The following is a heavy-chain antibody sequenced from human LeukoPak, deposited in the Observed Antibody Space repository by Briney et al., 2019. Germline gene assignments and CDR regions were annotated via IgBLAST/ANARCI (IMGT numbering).Heavy chain of an antibody. CDR2: IYYSGST. CDR3: ARHTSMVRGVMKYYFDY. CDR1: GGSISSSSYY. V-gene: IGHV4-39*01. D-gene: IGHD3-10*01. J-gene: IGHJ4*02. Sequence: PETLSLTCTVSGGSISSSSYYWVWMRPPPGKGLEWIGSIYYSGSTYYNPSLKSRVTISVDTSKNQFSLRLNSVTAADTAVYYCARHTSMVRGVMKYYFDYWGQGTLATVSS.